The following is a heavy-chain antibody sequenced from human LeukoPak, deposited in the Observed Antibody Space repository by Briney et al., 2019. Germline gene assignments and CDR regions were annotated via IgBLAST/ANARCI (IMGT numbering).Heavy chain of an antibody. CDR1: GYTFTSYD. D-gene: IGHD2-15*01. Sequence: ASVKVSCKASGYTFTSYDINWVRQATGQGPEWRGWRNPNSGNTGYAQKFQGRVTVTRNTSISTAYMELSSLRSEDTAVYYSAKGRLGGSYLGTSFDYWGQGTLVTVSS. V-gene: IGHV1-8*01. J-gene: IGHJ4*02. CDR3: AKGRLGGSYLGTSFDY. CDR2: RNPNSGNT.